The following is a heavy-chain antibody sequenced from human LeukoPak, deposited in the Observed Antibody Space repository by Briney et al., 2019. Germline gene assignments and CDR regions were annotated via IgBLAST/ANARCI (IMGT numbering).Heavy chain of an antibody. V-gene: IGHV3-21*01. D-gene: IGHD5-12*01. Sequence: GGSLRLSCAASGFTFSSYSMNWVRQAPGKGLEWVSSISSSSSYIYYADSVKGRFTISRDNAKNSLYLQMNSLRAEDTAVYYWARGGGTGYSGYDPFDYWGQGTLVTVSS. CDR3: ARGGGTGYSGYDPFDY. CDR2: ISSSSSYI. CDR1: GFTFSSYS. J-gene: IGHJ4*02.